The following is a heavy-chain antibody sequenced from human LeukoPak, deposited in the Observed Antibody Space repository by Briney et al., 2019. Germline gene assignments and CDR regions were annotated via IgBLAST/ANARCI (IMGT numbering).Heavy chain of an antibody. Sequence: ASVKVSCKASGGTFSSYAISWVRQAPGQGLEWMGGIIPIFGTANYAQKFQGRVTITTDESTSTAYMELSSLRSEDTAVYYWARGGTMNDPFYYYYYYMDVWGKGTTVTVSS. D-gene: IGHD1-1*01. CDR1: GGTFSSYA. CDR2: IIPIFGTA. CDR3: ARGGTMNDPFYYYYYYMDV. J-gene: IGHJ6*03. V-gene: IGHV1-69*05.